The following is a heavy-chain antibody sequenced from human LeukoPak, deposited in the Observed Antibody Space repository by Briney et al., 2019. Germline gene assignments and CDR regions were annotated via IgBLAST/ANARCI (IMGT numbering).Heavy chain of an antibody. D-gene: IGHD1-26*01. CDR3: ARDRSGSYFDY. J-gene: IGHJ4*02. Sequence: SETLSLTCTVSGGSISSGICYWTWIRQPAGKGLEWIGRVYTSGGTNYNPSLKSRVTISVDTSKNQFSLQLSSVTAADTAVYFCARDRSGSYFDYWGQGTLVTVSS. CDR1: GGSISSGICY. CDR2: VYTSGGT. V-gene: IGHV4-61*02.